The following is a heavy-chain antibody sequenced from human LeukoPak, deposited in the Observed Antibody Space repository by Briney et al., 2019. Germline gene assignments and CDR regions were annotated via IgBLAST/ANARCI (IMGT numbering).Heavy chain of an antibody. CDR2: ISSSGSTI. V-gene: IGHV3-48*04. CDR1: GFAFRNYS. J-gene: IGHJ5*02. D-gene: IGHD4-17*01. CDR3: ASRQPTYLTTVTPP. Sequence: GGSLRLSCAASGFAFRNYSMNWVRQAPGKGLEWVSYISSSGSTIYYADSVKGRFTISRDNAKNSLYLQMNSLRAEDTAVYYCASRQPTYLTTVTPPWGQGTLVTVSS.